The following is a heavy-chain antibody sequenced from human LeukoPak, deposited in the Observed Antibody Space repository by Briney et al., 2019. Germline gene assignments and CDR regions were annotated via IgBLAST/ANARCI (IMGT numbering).Heavy chain of an antibody. V-gene: IGHV4-30-4*08. Sequence: SETLSLTCTVSGGSISSGDYYRSWIRQPPGKGLEWIGYIYYSGSTYYNPSLKSRVTISVDTSKNQFSLKLSSVTAADTAVYYCARDRGSGSYQHYYYYYYMDVWGKGTTVTVSS. CDR3: ARDRGSGSYQHYYYYYYMDV. CDR1: GGSISSGDYY. D-gene: IGHD3-10*01. J-gene: IGHJ6*03. CDR2: IYYSGST.